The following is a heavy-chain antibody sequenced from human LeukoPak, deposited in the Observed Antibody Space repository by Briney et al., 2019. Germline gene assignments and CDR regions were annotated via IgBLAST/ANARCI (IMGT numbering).Heavy chain of an antibody. CDR3: ARNSGYDFSDY. CDR2: IYYSGST. CDR1: GGSISSYY. V-gene: IGHV4-59*08. Sequence: SETLSLTCTVSGGSISSYYWSWIRQPPGKGLEWIGYIYYSGSTNYNPSLKSRVTIPVDTSKNQFSLKLSSVTAADTAVYYCARNSGYDFSDYWGQGTLVTVSS. J-gene: IGHJ4*02. D-gene: IGHD5-12*01.